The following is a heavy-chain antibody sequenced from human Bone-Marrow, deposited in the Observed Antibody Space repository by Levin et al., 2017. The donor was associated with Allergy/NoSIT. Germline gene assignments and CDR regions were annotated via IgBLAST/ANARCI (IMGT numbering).Heavy chain of an antibody. Sequence: PGGSLRLSCAVSGGSISSSNWWSWVRQPPGKGLEWIGEIYHSGSTNYNPSLKSRVTISVDKSKNQFSLKLSSVTAADTAVYYCARENYDFWSGRQDWFDPWGQGTLVTVSS. J-gene: IGHJ5*02. D-gene: IGHD3-3*01. CDR1: GGSISSSNW. V-gene: IGHV4-4*02. CDR3: ARENYDFWSGRQDWFDP. CDR2: IYHSGST.